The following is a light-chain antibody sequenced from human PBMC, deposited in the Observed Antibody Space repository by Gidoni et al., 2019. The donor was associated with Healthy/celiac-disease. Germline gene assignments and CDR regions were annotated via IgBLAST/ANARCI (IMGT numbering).Light chain of an antibody. CDR2: DAS. V-gene: IGKV1-33*01. J-gene: IGKJ4*01. CDR1: QDISNY. CDR3: QQYDNLPLSG. Sequence: DIQMTQSPSSLSASVGDRVTITCQASQDISNYLNWYQQKPGKAPKLLIYDASNLETGVPSRFSGSGSGTDFTFTISSLQPEDIATYYCQQYDNLPLSGFGGGTKVEIK.